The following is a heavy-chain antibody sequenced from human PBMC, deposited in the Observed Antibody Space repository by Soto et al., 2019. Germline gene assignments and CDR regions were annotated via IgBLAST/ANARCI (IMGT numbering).Heavy chain of an antibody. CDR2: INPNDGGT. J-gene: IGHJ4*02. D-gene: IGHD1-26*01. Sequence: ASVKVSCKASGYTFTAYYIHWVRQAPVQGLEWMGWINPNDGGTNYAQDFQDRVAMTSDTSITTAYMELSRLTSDDTAVYFCAKDTYSGSSVQWGQGTLVTVSS. V-gene: IGHV1-2*02. CDR3: AKDTYSGSSVQ. CDR1: GYTFTAYY.